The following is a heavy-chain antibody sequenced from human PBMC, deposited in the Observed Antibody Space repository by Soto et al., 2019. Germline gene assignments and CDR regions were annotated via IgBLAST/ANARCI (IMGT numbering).Heavy chain of an antibody. Sequence: SETLSLTCAVSGGSISSSNWWSWVRQPPGKGLEWIGEIYHSGSTNYNPSLKSRVTISVDKSKNQFSLKLSSVTAADTAVYYCARDPRVTMVRGVISYYGMDVWGQGTTVTVSS. V-gene: IGHV4-4*02. CDR1: GGSISSSNW. CDR3: ARDPRVTMVRGVISYYGMDV. J-gene: IGHJ6*02. CDR2: IYHSGST. D-gene: IGHD3-10*01.